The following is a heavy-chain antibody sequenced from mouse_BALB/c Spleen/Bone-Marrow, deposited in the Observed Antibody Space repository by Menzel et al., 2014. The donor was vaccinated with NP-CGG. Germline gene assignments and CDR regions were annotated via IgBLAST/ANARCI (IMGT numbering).Heavy chain of an antibody. Sequence: EVKLMESGAELVKPGASVKLSCTASGFNIKDTYIHWVMQRPEQGLAWFGRIDPASGDTTFDPKFQGKATITADTSSNTAFLQVTSLTSEDTAVYYCARVNPWYFDVWGAGTTVTVSS. CDR2: IDPASGDT. J-gene: IGHJ1*01. CDR1: GFNIKDTY. CDR3: ARVNPWYFDV. V-gene: IGHV14-3*02. D-gene: IGHD2-2*01.